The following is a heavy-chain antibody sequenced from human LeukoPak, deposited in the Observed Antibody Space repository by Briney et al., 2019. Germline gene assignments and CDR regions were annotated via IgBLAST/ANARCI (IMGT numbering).Heavy chain of an antibody. Sequence: SETLSLTCTVSGVSISSYYWSWIRQPPGKGLEWIGCIYNSGNTNYNPSLNSRVSISLDTSKNQVSLKLSSVTAADTAVYYCAGVYSSTTSCYAVDYWGQGTLVTVSS. D-gene: IGHD2-2*01. CDR1: GVSISSYY. CDR2: IYNSGNT. J-gene: IGHJ4*02. CDR3: AGVYSSTTSCYAVDY. V-gene: IGHV4-59*01.